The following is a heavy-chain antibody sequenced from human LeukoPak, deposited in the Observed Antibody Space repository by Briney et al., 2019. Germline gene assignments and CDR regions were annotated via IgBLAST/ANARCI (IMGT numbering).Heavy chain of an antibody. Sequence: ASVKVSCKASGYTFTGYYMHWVRQAPGQGLEWMGRINPNSGGTNYAQKFQGRATMTRDTSTSTVYMELSSLRSEDTAVYYCAREIAGDYDYWGQGTLVTVSS. CDR2: INPNSGGT. CDR3: AREIAGDYDY. CDR1: GYTFTGYY. V-gene: IGHV1-2*06. J-gene: IGHJ4*02. D-gene: IGHD4-17*01.